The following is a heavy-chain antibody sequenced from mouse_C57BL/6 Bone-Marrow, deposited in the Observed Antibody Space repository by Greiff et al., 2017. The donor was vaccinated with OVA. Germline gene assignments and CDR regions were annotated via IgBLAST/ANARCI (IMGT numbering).Heavy chain of an antibody. V-gene: IGHV1-59*01. D-gene: IGHD1-1*01. CDR3: ASNYYGSSSWFAY. Sequence: VKLQQPGAELVRPGTSVKLSCKASGYTFTSYWVHWVKQRPGQGLEWIGVIDPSDSYTNYNQKFKGKATLTVDTSSSTAYMQLSSLTSEDSAVYYCASNYYGSSSWFAYWGQGTLVTVSA. CDR1: GYTFTSYW. CDR2: IDPSDSYT. J-gene: IGHJ3*01.